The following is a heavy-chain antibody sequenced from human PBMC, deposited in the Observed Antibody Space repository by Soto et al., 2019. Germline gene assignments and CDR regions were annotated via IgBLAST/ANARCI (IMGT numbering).Heavy chain of an antibody. Sequence: ASVKVSCKASGGTFSSYAISWVRQAPGQGLEWMGGIIPIFGTANYAQKFQGRVTITADKSTSTAYMELSSLRSEDTAVYYCARGRITIFGVVTRYNWFDPWGRGNLVTVSS. CDR3: ARGRITIFGVVTRYNWFDP. D-gene: IGHD3-3*01. J-gene: IGHJ5*02. CDR2: IIPIFGTA. V-gene: IGHV1-69*06. CDR1: GGTFSSYA.